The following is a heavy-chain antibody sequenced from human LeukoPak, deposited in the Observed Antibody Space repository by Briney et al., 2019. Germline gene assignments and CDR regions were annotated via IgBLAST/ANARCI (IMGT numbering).Heavy chain of an antibody. CDR1: GGTFSSYA. CDR2: MNPNSANT. V-gene: IGHV1-8*02. D-gene: IGHD2-15*01. J-gene: IGHJ3*02. CDR3: ARGGLRWRDPFDI. Sequence: ASVKVSCKASGGTFSSYAINWVRQATGQGLEWMGWMNPNSANTGYSQKFRGRVTMTRNTSISTAYMELNSLRSEDTAVYYCARGGLRWRDPFDIWGQGTLVTVSS.